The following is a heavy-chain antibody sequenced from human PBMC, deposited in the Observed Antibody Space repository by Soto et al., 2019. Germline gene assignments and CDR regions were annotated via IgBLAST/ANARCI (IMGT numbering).Heavy chain of an antibody. CDR2: ISSSSSTI. V-gene: IGHV3-48*02. CDR1: GFTFSSYS. CDR3: ARDRRDSSGWYYFQH. J-gene: IGHJ1*01. Sequence: EVQLVESGGGLVQPGGSLRLSCAASGFTFSSYSMNWVRQAPGKGLAWVSYISSSSSTIYYADSVKGRFTISRDNDKNSLDLQMNSLRDEDTAVYYCARDRRDSSGWYYFQHWGQGTLVTVSS. D-gene: IGHD6-19*01.